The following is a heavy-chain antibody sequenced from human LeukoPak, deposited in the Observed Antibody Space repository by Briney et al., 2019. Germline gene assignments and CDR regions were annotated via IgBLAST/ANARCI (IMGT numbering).Heavy chain of an antibody. Sequence: PSETLSLTCTVSGGSISSYYWSWIRQPPGKGLKWIGYIYYSGSTNYNPSLKSRVTISVDTSKNQFSLKLSSVTAADTAVYYCARVSYYDSSGYYYENAFDIWGQGTMVTVSS. J-gene: IGHJ3*02. CDR1: GGSISSYY. D-gene: IGHD3-22*01. CDR3: ARVSYYDSSGYYYENAFDI. V-gene: IGHV4-59*01. CDR2: IYYSGST.